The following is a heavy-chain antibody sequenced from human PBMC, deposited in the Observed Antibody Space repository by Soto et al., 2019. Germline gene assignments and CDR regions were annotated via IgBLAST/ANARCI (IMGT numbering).Heavy chain of an antibody. V-gene: IGHV3-23*01. CDR1: GFTFSSYA. CDR3: ARPISWGSRYFDL. CDR2: ISGSGGST. Sequence: EVQLLESGGGLVQPGGSLRLSCAASGFTFSSYAMSWVRQAPGKGLEWVSAISGSGGSTYYADSVKGRFTISRDNSKNTLYLQMNSLRAEDTAVYYCARPISWGSRYFDLWGRGTLVTVSS. D-gene: IGHD6-13*01. J-gene: IGHJ2*01.